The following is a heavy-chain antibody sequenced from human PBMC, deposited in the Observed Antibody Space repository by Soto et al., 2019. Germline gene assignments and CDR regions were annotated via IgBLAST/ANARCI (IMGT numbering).Heavy chain of an antibody. J-gene: IGHJ4*02. CDR1: GFTFSNYD. CDR3: ASEVIPEIPFDY. D-gene: IGHD3-16*02. V-gene: IGHV3-30-3*01. CDR2: ISSDGSKI. Sequence: QVQLVESGGGVVQPGRSLRLSCTVSGFTFSNYDMHWVRQAPGKGLEWVAVISSDGSKIFYADSVRGRFTISRDFSKNTLYLQMNSLRAEDTALYYCASEVIPEIPFDYWGQGTLVTVSS.